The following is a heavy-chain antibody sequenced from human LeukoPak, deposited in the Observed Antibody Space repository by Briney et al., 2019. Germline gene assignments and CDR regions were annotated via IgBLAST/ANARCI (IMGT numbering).Heavy chain of an antibody. D-gene: IGHD3-22*01. Sequence: GGSLRLSCAASGFTFSSYSMNWVRQAPGRGLEWVSYISGSSRPIYYADSVKGRFTISRDNSKNTLYLQMNSLRDEDTAVYYCAKHRFESGGYHSTDWGQGTLVTVSS. CDR3: AKHRFESGGYHSTD. CDR2: ISGSSRPI. CDR1: GFTFSSYS. J-gene: IGHJ4*02. V-gene: IGHV3-48*02.